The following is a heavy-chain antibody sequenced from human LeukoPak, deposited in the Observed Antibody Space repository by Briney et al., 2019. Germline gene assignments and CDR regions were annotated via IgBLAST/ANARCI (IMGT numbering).Heavy chain of an antibody. J-gene: IGHJ4*02. CDR2: VYGGVRS. V-gene: IGHV4-61*02. CDR1: GASFSGWDYY. Sequence: SGTLSLTCTVSGASFSGWDYYWIWHPPPAGKGLEGISRVYGGVRSHPNPSNQYNPSLMRRLIISAHTLRNPISLNLPSLSSADRAIYYCARDRQEGGMRVSSFQYWGQRPPVPVSS. CDR3: ARDRQEGGMRVSSFQY. D-gene: IGHD2-15*01.